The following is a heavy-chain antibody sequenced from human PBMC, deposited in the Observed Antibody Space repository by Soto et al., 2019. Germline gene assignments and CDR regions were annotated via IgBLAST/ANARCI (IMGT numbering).Heavy chain of an antibody. CDR1: GFTFSSYS. Sequence: EVQLVESGGGLVKPGGSLRLSCAASGFTFSSYSMNWVRQAPGKGLEWVSSISSSSSYIYYADSVKGRFTISRDNAKNSLYLDINSLRAEDTAVYYCAGDLPFGSGSYYYWGQGTLVTVSS. CDR2: ISSSSSYI. V-gene: IGHV3-21*01. CDR3: AGDLPFGSGSYYY. J-gene: IGHJ4*02. D-gene: IGHD3-10*01.